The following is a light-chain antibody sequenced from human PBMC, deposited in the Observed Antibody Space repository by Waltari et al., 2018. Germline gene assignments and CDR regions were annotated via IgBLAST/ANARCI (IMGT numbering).Light chain of an antibody. CDR3: QQSYT. Sequence: DIQMTQSPSSLSASVGEKVTITCRASQSISEYLNWYQQKPGKAPKLLIYGASSLQSGVPTRFSGSASGTDFTLSLASLQPEDSATYYCQQSYTFGGGTKVEIK. CDR1: QSISEY. V-gene: IGKV1-39*01. J-gene: IGKJ4*01. CDR2: GAS.